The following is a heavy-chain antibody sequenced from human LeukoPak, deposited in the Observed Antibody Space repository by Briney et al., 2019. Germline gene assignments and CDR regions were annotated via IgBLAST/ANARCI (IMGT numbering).Heavy chain of an antibody. D-gene: IGHD3-16*01. Sequence: SETLSLTCTVSGGSISTYYWSWIRQPPGKGLEYIGYIYDSGSTNYNPSLKSRVTMSVDTSKQQFSLKLSSVTAADTAVYYCARDLGELANRFDPWGQGTLVTVSS. CDR1: GGSISTYY. CDR2: IYDSGST. V-gene: IGHV4-59*12. J-gene: IGHJ5*02. CDR3: ARDLGELANRFDP.